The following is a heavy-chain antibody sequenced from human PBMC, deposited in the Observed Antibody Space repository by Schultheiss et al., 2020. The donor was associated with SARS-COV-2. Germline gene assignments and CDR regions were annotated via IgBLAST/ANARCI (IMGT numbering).Heavy chain of an antibody. V-gene: IGHV3-9*01. D-gene: IGHD6-6*01. CDR2: ISWNSGSI. CDR1: GFTFDDYA. J-gene: IGHJ5*02. CDR3: AKDQRQLVTNWFDP. Sequence: GGSLRLSCAASGFTFDDYAMHWVRQAPGKGLEWVSGISWNSGSIGYADSVKGRFTISRDNAKNSLYLQMNSLRAEDTALYYCAKDQRQLVTNWFDPWGQGTLVTVSS.